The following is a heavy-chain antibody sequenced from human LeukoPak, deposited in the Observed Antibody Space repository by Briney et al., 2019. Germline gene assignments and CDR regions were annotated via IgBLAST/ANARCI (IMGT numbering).Heavy chain of an antibody. CDR3: ARGFGSGSYYNY. J-gene: IGHJ4*02. Sequence: SETLSLTCTVYGGSFSGYHWSWIRQPPGKGLEWIGEINHSGSTNYNPSLKSRVTISVDTSKNQFSLKLSSVTAADTAVYHCARGFGSGSYYNYWGQGTLVTVSS. V-gene: IGHV4-34*01. CDR2: INHSGST. CDR1: GGSFSGYH. D-gene: IGHD3-10*01.